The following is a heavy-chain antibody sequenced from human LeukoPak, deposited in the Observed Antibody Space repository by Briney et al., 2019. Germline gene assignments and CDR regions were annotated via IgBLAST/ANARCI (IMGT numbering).Heavy chain of an antibody. J-gene: IGHJ3*02. CDR2: IYSGGST. CDR1: GFTVSSNY. D-gene: IGHD3-22*01. CDR3: AGEYYYDSSGHDAFDI. V-gene: IGHV3-66*01. Sequence: PGGSLRLSCAASGFTVSSNYMSWVRQAPGKGLEWVSVIYSGGSTYYADSVKGRFTISRDNSKNTLYLQMNSLRAEGTAVYYCAGEYYYDSSGHDAFDIWGQGTMVTVSS.